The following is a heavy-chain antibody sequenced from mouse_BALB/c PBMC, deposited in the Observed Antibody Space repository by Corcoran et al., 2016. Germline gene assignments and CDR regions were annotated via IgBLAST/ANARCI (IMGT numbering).Heavy chain of an antibody. CDR1: GYTFTEYT. Sequence: EVQLQQSGPELVKPGASVKISCKPSGYTFTEYTMHWEKQSHGKRLEWIGGINPNNGGTRYNQKFKGKGTLTVDKSSSTAYMELRSLTSEDSAVYYCASPYYYGSYYFDYWGQGTTLTVSS. D-gene: IGHD1-1*01. CDR3: ASPYYYGSYYFDY. V-gene: IGHV1-18*01. J-gene: IGHJ2*01. CDR2: INPNNGGT.